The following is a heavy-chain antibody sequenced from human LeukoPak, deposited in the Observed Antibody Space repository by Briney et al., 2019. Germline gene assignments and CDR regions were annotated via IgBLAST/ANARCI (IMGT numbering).Heavy chain of an antibody. J-gene: IGHJ6*02. V-gene: IGHV3-23*01. CDR1: GFTFSSYA. Sequence: GGSLRLSCAASGFTFSSYAMSWVRQAPGKGLEWVSAISGSGGSAYYADSVKGRFTISRDNSKNTLYLQMNSLRAEDTAVYYCAKARGSTGTPGYYYAMDVWGQGTTVTVSS. CDR2: ISGSGGSA. CDR3: AKARGSTGTPGYYYAMDV. D-gene: IGHD1-1*01.